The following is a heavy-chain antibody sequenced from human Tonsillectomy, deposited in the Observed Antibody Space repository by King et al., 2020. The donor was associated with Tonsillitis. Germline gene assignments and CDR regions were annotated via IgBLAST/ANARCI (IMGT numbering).Heavy chain of an antibody. V-gene: IGHV4-30-4*07. D-gene: IGHD2-2*01. CDR2: IYYSGST. CDR3: ARDSVPALLGYYYYGMDV. CDR1: GGSISSGGYS. J-gene: IGHJ6*02. Sequence: QLQESGPGLVKPSQTLSLTCAVSGGSISSGGYSWSWIRQPPGKGLEWIGYIYYSGSTYYNPSLKSRVTISVDTSKNQFSLKLSSVTAADTAVYYCARDSVPALLGYYYYGMDVWGQGITVTVSS.